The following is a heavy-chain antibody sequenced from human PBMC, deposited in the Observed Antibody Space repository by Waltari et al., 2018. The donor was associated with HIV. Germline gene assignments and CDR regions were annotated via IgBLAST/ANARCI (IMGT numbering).Heavy chain of an antibody. CDR3: ARDQDYYDSSGYTCYAFDM. V-gene: IGHV4-38-2*02. D-gene: IGHD3-22*01. J-gene: IGHJ3*02. CDR1: ASSISSGYY. Sequence: QVQLQESGPGVVKPSETLSLTCPVSASSISSGYYWGWIRQSPGKGLELIGSIYRSGTTYYNPSLKSRVTISVNMSKNQFSLKLTSMTAAETALYYCARDQDYYDSSGYTCYAFDMWGPGTMVTVSS. CDR2: IYRSGTT.